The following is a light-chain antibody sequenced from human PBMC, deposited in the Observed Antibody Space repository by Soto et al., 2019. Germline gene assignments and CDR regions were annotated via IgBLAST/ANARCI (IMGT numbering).Light chain of an antibody. CDR1: QSVSSN. V-gene: IGKV3-15*01. J-gene: IGKJ2*01. Sequence: EIVMTQSPATLSVSPGERATLSCRASQSVSSNLAWYQQRPGQAPRLLIYGASTRATGIPARFSGSGSGTEFTLTISSLQSEDFAVYHCQHYRNWPPRYTFGQGTKLEVK. CDR3: QHYRNWPPRYT. CDR2: GAS.